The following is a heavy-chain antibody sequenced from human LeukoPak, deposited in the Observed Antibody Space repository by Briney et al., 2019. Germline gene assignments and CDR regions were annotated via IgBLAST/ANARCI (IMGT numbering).Heavy chain of an antibody. Sequence: GESLKISCKCSGYSFTSYWIGWVRQMPGKGLEWMGIIYPGDSDTRYSPSFQGQVTISADKSISTAYLQWSSLKASDTAMYYCARCSSTSCYGSNPFDYWGQGTLVTVSS. J-gene: IGHJ4*02. CDR2: IYPGDSDT. CDR1: GYSFTSYW. V-gene: IGHV5-51*01. D-gene: IGHD2-2*01. CDR3: ARCSSTSCYGSNPFDY.